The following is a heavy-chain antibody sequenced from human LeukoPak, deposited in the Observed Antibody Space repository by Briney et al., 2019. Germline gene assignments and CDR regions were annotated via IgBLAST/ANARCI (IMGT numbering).Heavy chain of an antibody. Sequence: GSLRLSCAASGFTVSSNYMSWVRQAPGKGLEWVSVIYSGGSTYYADSVKGRFTISRDNSKNTLYLQMNSLRAEDTAVYYCAKDRFVVGHNWFDPWGQGTLVTVSS. CDR1: GFTVSSNY. J-gene: IGHJ5*02. V-gene: IGHV3-53*01. CDR3: AKDRFVVGHNWFDP. CDR2: IYSGGST. D-gene: IGHD2-15*01.